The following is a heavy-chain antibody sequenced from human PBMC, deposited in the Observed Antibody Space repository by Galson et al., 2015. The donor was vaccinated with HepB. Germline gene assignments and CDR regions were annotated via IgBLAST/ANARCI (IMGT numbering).Heavy chain of an antibody. CDR2: IGTGGDT. Sequence: SLRLSCAASGLTFGTYDMHWVRHATGKGLEWISVIGTGGDTYYAESVKGRFTISRENARNSLYLQMNNLRDGDTAVYYCATGRGDIWSRGSLVTVSS. J-gene: IGHJ4*02. CDR1: GLTFGTYD. V-gene: IGHV3-13*01. CDR3: ATGRGDI. D-gene: IGHD2-21*02.